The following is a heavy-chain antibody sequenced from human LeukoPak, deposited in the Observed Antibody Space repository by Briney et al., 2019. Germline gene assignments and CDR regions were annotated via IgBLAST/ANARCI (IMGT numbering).Heavy chain of an antibody. V-gene: IGHV4-39*07. CDR1: GGSISSSSYY. CDR2: IYYSGST. D-gene: IGHD5-18*01. Sequence: SETLSLTCTVSGGSISSSSYYWGWIRQPPGKGLEWIGSIYYSGSTYYNPSLKSRVTISVDTSKNQFSLKLSSVTAADTAVYYCARGEIQLWPQPSAFDIWGQGTMVTVSS. CDR3: ARGEIQLWPQPSAFDI. J-gene: IGHJ3*02.